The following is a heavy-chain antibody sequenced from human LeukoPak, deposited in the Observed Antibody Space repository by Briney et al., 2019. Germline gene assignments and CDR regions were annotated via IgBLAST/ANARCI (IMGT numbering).Heavy chain of an antibody. Sequence: PSETLSLTCTVSGDSISSDWFWVWIRQPPGKGLEWIGSFHHSGTTYYNPSLKSRVTISIDTSKNQFSLKLSSVTAADTALYSCARSRNNWSHSWGQGILVTVSS. V-gene: IGHV4-38-2*02. D-gene: IGHD3-3*01. CDR1: GDSISSDWF. CDR3: ARSRNNWSHS. J-gene: IGHJ4*02. CDR2: FHHSGTT.